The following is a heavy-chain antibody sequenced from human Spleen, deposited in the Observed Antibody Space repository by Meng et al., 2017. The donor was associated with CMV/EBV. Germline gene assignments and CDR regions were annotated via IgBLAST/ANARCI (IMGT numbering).Heavy chain of an antibody. D-gene: IGHD2-2*01. CDR3: ARTYCSSTSCAFAHYYYGMDV. Sequence: ASVKVSCKASGYTFNTYGINWMRQAPGQGLEWMGYLSGYNGNTNYAQKFQGRVTITTDESTSTAYMELSSLRSEDTAVYYCARTYCSSTSCAFAHYYYGMDVWGQGTTVTVSS. CDR2: LSGYNGNT. J-gene: IGHJ6*02. V-gene: IGHV1-18*01. CDR1: GYTFNTYG.